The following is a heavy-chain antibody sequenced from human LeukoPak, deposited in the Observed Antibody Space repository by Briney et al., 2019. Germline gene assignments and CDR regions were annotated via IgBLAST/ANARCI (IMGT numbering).Heavy chain of an antibody. Sequence: PGGSLRLSCAASGFTFSNFAMNWVRQAPGKGLEWVSTISGCGGSTYYADSVKGRFTISRDNSKNTLYLQMNSLRAEDTAVYYCAKMVHTEQWLVPFDYWGQGTLVTVSS. CDR1: GFTFSNFA. D-gene: IGHD6-19*01. CDR3: AKMVHTEQWLVPFDY. V-gene: IGHV3-23*01. J-gene: IGHJ4*02. CDR2: ISGCGGST.